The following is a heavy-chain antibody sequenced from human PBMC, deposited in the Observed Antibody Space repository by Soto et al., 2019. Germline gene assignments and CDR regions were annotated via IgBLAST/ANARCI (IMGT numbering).Heavy chain of an antibody. CDR3: AREDYDILTGYYTDYYYYYGMDV. CDR1: GDSVSSNSAA. Sequence: SQTLSLTCAISGDSVSSNSAAWNWIRQSPSRGLEWLGRTYYRSKWYNDYAVSVKSRITINPDTSKNQFSLQLNSVTPEDTAVYYCAREDYDILTGYYTDYYYYYGMDVWGQGTTVTV. D-gene: IGHD3-9*01. J-gene: IGHJ6*02. V-gene: IGHV6-1*01. CDR2: TYYRSKWYN.